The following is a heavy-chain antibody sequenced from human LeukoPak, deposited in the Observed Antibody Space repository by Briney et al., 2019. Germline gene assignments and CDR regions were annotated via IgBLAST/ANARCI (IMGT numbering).Heavy chain of an antibody. Sequence: GGSLRLSCAASGFSFSSYGMHWVRQAPGKGLEWVAFIRSDGSITFYAESVKGRFTISRDNSKNTLYLQMNSLRAEDTAVYYCAKDHSHSSSWYDYWGQGTLVTVSS. V-gene: IGHV3-30*02. CDR1: GFSFSSYG. D-gene: IGHD6-13*01. CDR2: IRSDGSIT. J-gene: IGHJ4*02. CDR3: AKDHSHSSSWYDY.